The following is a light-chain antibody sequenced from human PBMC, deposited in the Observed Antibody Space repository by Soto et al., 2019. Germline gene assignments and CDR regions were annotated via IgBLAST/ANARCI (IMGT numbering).Light chain of an antibody. CDR3: QSYDRTNQV. V-gene: IGLV6-57*03. Sequence: NFMLTQPHSVSESPGKTVTISCTRSSGSIVSNYVQWYQQRPGCAPTSVIYENKQRPSGVPDRFSGSIDSSSNSASLTISGLKTEDEAYYYCQSYDRTNQVFGGGTKVTVL. J-gene: IGLJ3*02. CDR2: ENK. CDR1: SGSIVSNY.